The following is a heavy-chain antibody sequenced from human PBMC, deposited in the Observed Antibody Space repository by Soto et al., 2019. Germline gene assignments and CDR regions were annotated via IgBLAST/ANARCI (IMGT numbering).Heavy chain of an antibody. CDR3: ASEPDGINDFDY. CDR1: GFTFSSFG. V-gene: IGHV3-48*03. Sequence: EVQLVESGGGLVQPGGSLSLSCAASGFTFSSFGMNWARQAPGKGLEWVTHIDSTAATISYADSVRDRFTISRDNAKITVYLQINRLRAADTAIYYCASEPDGINDFDYRGQGALFYVSS. D-gene: IGHD1-20*01. J-gene: IGHJ4*02. CDR2: IDSTAATI.